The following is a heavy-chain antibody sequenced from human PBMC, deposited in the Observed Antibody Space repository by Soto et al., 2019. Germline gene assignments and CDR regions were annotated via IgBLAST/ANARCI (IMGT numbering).Heavy chain of an antibody. J-gene: IGHJ6*03. CDR2: ISYDGSNK. V-gene: IGHV3-30*18. Sequence: SLRRSGSASRLYVRSGVVPWERRAPGKGLEWVAVISYDGSNKYYADSVKGRFTISRDNSKNTLYLQMNSLRAEDTAVYYCAKDSYWNYVYYYYYYIDVWGKGT. D-gene: IGHD1-7*01. CDR3: AKDSYWNYVYYYYYYIDV. CDR1: RLYVRSGV.